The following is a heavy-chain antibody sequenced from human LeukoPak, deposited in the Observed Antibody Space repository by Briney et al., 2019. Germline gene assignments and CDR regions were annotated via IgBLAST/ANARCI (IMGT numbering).Heavy chain of an antibody. CDR3: ARALYASGPSDAFDI. D-gene: IGHD5/OR15-5a*01. V-gene: IGHV3-30-3*01. J-gene: IGHJ3*02. CDR2: ISYDGGNK. Sequence: GRSLRLSCAASGFTFSSYAMHWVRQAPGKGLEWVAVISYDGGNKYYADSVKGRLTISRDNSKNTLYLQMNSLRAEDTAVYYCARALYASGPSDAFDIWGQGTMVTVSS. CDR1: GFTFSSYA.